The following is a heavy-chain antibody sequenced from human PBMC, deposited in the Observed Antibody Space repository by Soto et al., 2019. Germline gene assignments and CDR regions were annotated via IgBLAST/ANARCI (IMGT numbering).Heavy chain of an antibody. CDR1: GGTIKHYD. CDR3: ARETYGDYVGYFDP. D-gene: IGHD4-17*01. J-gene: IGHJ5*02. Sequence: SETQSLTCTVSGGTIKHYDWTWIRQPPGKGLEWMGYIYYSGTTTNYNPSLKSRVTLSVDTSKNQFSLKLSSVTAADTAVYYCARETYGDYVGYFDPWGQGIQVTVSS. CDR2: IYYSGTT. V-gene: IGHV4-59*12.